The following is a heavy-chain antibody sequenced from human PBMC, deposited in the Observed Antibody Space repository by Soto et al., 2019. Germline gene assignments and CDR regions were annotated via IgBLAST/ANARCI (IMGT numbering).Heavy chain of an antibody. J-gene: IGHJ5*02. CDR2: INPSGGST. CDR3: ARVIPGVEAWFDP. V-gene: IGHV1-46*01. CDR1: GYTFTSYY. Sequence: ASVKVSCKASGYTFTSYYMHWVRQAPGQGLEWMGIINPSGGSTSYAQKFQGRVTMTRDTSTSTVYMELSSLTSEDTAVYYCARVIPGVEAWFDPWGQGTLVTVSS. D-gene: IGHD2-2*01.